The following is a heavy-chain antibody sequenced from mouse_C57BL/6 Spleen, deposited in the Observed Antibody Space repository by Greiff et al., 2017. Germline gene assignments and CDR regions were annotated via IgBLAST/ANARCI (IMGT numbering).Heavy chain of an antibody. CDR1: GYTFTDYN. Sequence: SGPELVKPGASVKMSCKASGYTFTDYNMHWVKQSHGKSLEWIGYINPNNGGTSYNQKFKGKATLTVNKSSSTAYMELRSLTSEDSAVYYCARGHYYGPYYAMDYWGQGTSVTVSS. V-gene: IGHV1-22*01. J-gene: IGHJ4*01. D-gene: IGHD1-2*01. CDR3: ARGHYYGPYYAMDY. CDR2: INPNNGGT.